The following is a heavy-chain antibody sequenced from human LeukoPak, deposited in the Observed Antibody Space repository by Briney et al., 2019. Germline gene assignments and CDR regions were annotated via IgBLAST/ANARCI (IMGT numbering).Heavy chain of an antibody. D-gene: IGHD6-19*01. J-gene: IGHJ4*02. CDR2: IYYSGST. Sequence: SETLSLTCTVSGGSISPYYWSWIRQPPGKGLEWIGYIYYSGSTYYNPSLKSRVTISVDTSKNQFSLKLSSVTAADTAMYYCARGTLYRGWSYYLDFWGQGSQVTVSS. CDR3: ARGTLYRGWSYYLDF. V-gene: IGHV4-59*12. CDR1: GGSISPYY.